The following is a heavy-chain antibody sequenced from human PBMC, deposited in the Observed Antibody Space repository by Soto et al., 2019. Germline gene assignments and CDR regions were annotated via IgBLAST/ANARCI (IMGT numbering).Heavy chain of an antibody. J-gene: IGHJ5*02. D-gene: IGHD6-19*01. CDR2: INHSGST. CDR3: ARAANSPYSSGWYVWFDP. CDR1: GGSFSGYY. Sequence: SETLSLTCAVYGGSFSGYYWSWIRQPPGKGLEWIGEINHSGSTNYNPSLKSRVTISVDTSKNQFSLKLSSVTAADTAVYYCARAANSPYSSGWYVWFDPWGQGTLVT. V-gene: IGHV4-34*01.